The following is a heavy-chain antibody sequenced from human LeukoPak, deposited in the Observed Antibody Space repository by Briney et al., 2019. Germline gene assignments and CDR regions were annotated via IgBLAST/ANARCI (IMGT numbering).Heavy chain of an antibody. J-gene: IGHJ4*02. CDR2: INGDGSGT. CDR1: GFTFSNHW. Sequence: GGSLRLSCAASGFTFSNHWMLWVRQAPGEGLAWVSRINGDGSGTTYADSVEGRFTVSRDNAKNTLYLQMNSLRAEDTAVYYCARGEGYDFDYWGQGTLVTVSS. CDR3: ARGEGYDFDY. V-gene: IGHV3-74*01. D-gene: IGHD3-16*01.